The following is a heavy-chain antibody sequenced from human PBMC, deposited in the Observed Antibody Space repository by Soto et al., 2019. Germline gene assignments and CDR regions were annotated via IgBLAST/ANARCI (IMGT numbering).Heavy chain of an antibody. D-gene: IGHD2-8*01. Sequence: PGGSLRLSCAASGFTFSSYSMTWVRQAPGKGLEWVSAISGSGGSTYYADSVKGRFTISRDNSKNTLYLQMNSLRAEDTAVYYCAKTYGILYPSPVYFDYWGQGTLVTVSS. CDR3: AKTYGILYPSPVYFDY. V-gene: IGHV3-23*01. CDR2: ISGSGGST. CDR1: GFTFSSYS. J-gene: IGHJ4*02.